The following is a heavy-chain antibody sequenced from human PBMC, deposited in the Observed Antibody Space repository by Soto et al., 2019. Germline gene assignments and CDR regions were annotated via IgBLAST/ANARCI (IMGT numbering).Heavy chain of an antibody. Sequence: PSETLSLTCTVSGGSISSYYWSWIRQPPGKGLEWIGYIYYSGSTNYNPSLKSRVTISVDTSKNQFSLKLSSVTAADTAVYYCARDVAAPPYYYYYMDVWGKGTTVTVS. CDR1: GGSISSYY. CDR3: ARDVAAPPYYYYYMDV. J-gene: IGHJ6*03. D-gene: IGHD6-6*01. CDR2: IYYSGST. V-gene: IGHV4-59*01.